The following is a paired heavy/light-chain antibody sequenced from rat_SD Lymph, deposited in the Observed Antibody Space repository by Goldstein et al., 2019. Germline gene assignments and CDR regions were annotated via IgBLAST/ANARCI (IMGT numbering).Heavy chain of an antibody. CDR3: TRVFYGGYSD. CDR2: ITNTGGST. Sequence: EVQLVESGGGLVQPGRSLKLSCVASGFTFNNYWMTWIRQAPGKGLEWVASITNTGGSTYYPDSVKGRFTISRDNAKSTLYLQMNSLRSEDTATYYCTRVFYGGYSDWGQGVMVTVSS. V-gene: IGHV5-31*01. J-gene: IGHJ2*01. CDR1: GFTFNNYW. D-gene: IGHD1-11*01.
Light chain of an antibody. V-gene: IGKV1S1*01. J-gene: IGKJ2-1*01. CDR3: WQGTHFPHT. Sequence: DVVMTQTPVSLSLAIGQPASISCKSSQSLLGTSGKTFLNWILQRPGQSPKRLIYQVSKLYSEVPDRFSGSGSETEFTLKISRVEAEDLGVYYCWQGTHFPHTFGAGTKLELK. CDR2: QVS. CDR1: QSLLGTSGKTF.